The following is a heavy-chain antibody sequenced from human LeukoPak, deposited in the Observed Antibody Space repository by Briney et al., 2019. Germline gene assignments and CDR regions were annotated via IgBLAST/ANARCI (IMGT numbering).Heavy chain of an antibody. Sequence: ASVKVSCKASGYTFTGYHMHWVRQTPGQGLEWMGRINPNSGDTNYAQKFQGRVTMTRDTSISTAYMELSRLRSDDTAVYYCARDYCSSTSCLFDYWGQGTLVTVSS. J-gene: IGHJ4*02. V-gene: IGHV1-2*06. CDR2: INPNSGDT. CDR1: GYTFTGYH. D-gene: IGHD2-2*01. CDR3: ARDYCSSTSCLFDY.